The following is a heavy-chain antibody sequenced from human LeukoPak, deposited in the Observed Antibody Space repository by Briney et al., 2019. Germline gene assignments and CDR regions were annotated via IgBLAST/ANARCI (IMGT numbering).Heavy chain of an antibody. CDR3: ARDLGGYYYGSGSSQGP. CDR2: IYHSGST. V-gene: IGHV4-38-2*02. CDR1: GYSISSGYY. J-gene: IGHJ5*02. D-gene: IGHD3-10*01. Sequence: SETLSLTCTVSGYSISSGYYWGWIRQPPGKGLEWIGSIYHSGSTYYNPSLKSRVTISVDTSKNQFSLKLSSVTAADMAVYYCARDLGGYYYGSGSSQGPWGQGTLVTVSS.